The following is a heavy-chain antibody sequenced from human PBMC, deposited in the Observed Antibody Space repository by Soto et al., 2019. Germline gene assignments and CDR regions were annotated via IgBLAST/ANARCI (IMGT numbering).Heavy chain of an antibody. CDR2: IIPIFGTA. CDR3: ARDRPTTYYYDCSCYPGD. D-gene: IGHD3-22*01. Sequence: QVQLVQSGAEVKKPGSSVKVSCKASGGTFSSYAISWVRQAPGQGLEWMGGIIPIFGTANYAQKFQGRVRITEDEPRRTNYMGLSSLRYEDTAVYCCARDRPTTYYYDCSCYPGDWGQGTLVTVSS. V-gene: IGHV1-69*01. J-gene: IGHJ4*02. CDR1: GGTFSSYA.